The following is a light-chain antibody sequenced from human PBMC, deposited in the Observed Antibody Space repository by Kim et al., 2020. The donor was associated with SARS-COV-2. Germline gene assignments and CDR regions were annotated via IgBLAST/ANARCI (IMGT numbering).Light chain of an antibody. CDR1: NIGSKS. J-gene: IGLJ3*02. V-gene: IGLV3-21*04. CDR3: QVWDRSTNRV. Sequence: SYELTQPPSLSVAPGKTARITCGGDNIGSKSVHCYQQKPGQAPVVVIYYDTGRPSGVPERFSGSNSGDTATLTISRVEAGDEADYYCQVWDRSTNRVFGGGTQLTVL. CDR2: YDT.